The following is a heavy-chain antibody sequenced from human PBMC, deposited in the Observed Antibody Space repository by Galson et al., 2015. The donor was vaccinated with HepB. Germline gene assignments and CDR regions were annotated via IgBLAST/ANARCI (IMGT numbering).Heavy chain of an antibody. CDR1: GYTFTGYY. V-gene: IGHV1-2*06. J-gene: IGHJ3*02. D-gene: IGHD3-10*01. CDR3: ARAHSIITPDAFDI. Sequence: SVKVSCKASGYTFTGYYMHWVRQAPGQGLEWMGRINPNSGGTNYAQKLQGRVTMTRDTSISTAYMELSRLRSDDTAVYYCARAHSIITPDAFDIWGQGTMVTVSS. CDR2: INPNSGGT.